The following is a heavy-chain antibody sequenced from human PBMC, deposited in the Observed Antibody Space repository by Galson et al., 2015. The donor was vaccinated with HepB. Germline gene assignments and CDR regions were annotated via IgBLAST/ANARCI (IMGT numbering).Heavy chain of an antibody. D-gene: IGHD1-26*01. CDR3: SRSWAGATLGSEY. V-gene: IGHV3-21*01. CDR2: ITSSSGYI. J-gene: IGHJ4*02. CDR1: GFTFDNYG. Sequence: SLRLSCAASGFTFDNYGMSWVRHAPGKGLEWVSGITSSSGYIYYADSVKGRFTVSRDNAKNSLFLHMNSLRAEDTAVYYCSRSWAGATLGSEYWGQGTLVTVSS.